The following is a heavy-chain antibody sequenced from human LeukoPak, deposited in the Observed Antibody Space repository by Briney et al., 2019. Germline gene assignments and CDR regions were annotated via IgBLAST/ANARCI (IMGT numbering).Heavy chain of an antibody. CDR1: GFTFSSYA. D-gene: IGHD3-9*01. V-gene: IGHV3-30-3*01. CDR2: ISSDGNNK. CDR3: AKGNWLFRMFDY. J-gene: IGHJ4*02. Sequence: GRSLRLSCAASGFTFSSYAMHWVRQAPGKGLEWVAIISSDGNNKYYADSVTGRFTISRDSSKNTLYLQMNSLRPEDTAVYYCAKGNWLFRMFDYWGQGTLVTVSS.